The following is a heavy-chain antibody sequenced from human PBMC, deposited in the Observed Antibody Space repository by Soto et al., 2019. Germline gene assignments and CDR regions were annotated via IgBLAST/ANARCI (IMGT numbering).Heavy chain of an antibody. D-gene: IGHD6-13*01. J-gene: IGHJ4*02. Sequence: GGSLRLSCAASGFTFSSYSMNWVRQAPGKGLEWVSYISSSSSTIFYADSVKGRFTISRDNAKNSLYLQMNSLRAEDTAVYYCARGYTAAPRTSHFDYWGQGTLVTVSS. CDR3: ARGYTAAPRTSHFDY. CDR1: GFTFSSYS. V-gene: IGHV3-48*01. CDR2: ISSSSSTI.